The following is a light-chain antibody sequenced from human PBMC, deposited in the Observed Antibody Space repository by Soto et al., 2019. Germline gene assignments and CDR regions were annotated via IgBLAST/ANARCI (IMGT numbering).Light chain of an antibody. CDR1: SSDVGGYNY. V-gene: IGLV2-8*01. CDR3: SSSAGSNFYV. Sequence: QSVLTQPPSASGSPGQSVTISCTGTSSDVGGYNYVSWYQQFPGKAPKLMIYEVSKRPSGVPDRFSGSKSGNTASLTVSGLQAEDEADYYCSSSAGSNFYVFGTGTKVTVL. CDR2: EVS. J-gene: IGLJ1*01.